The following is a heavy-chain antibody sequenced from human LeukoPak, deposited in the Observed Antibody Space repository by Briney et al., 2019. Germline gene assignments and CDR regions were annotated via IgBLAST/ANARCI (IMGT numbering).Heavy chain of an antibody. D-gene: IGHD6-6*01. CDR2: IKQDGSEK. Sequence: GGSLRLSCAASGFTFSSYWMSWVRQAPGKGLEWVANIKQDGSEKYYVDSVKGRFTISRDNAKNSLYLQMNSLRAEDTAVYYCARWPYSSSYYFDYWGQGTLVTVSS. V-gene: IGHV3-7*01. CDR1: GFTFSSYW. CDR3: ARWPYSSSYYFDY. J-gene: IGHJ4*02.